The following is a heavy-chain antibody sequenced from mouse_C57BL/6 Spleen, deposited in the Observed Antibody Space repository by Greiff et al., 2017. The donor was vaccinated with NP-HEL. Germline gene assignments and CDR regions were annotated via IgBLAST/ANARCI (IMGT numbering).Heavy chain of an antibody. V-gene: IGHV5-17*01. CDR1: GFTFSDYG. CDR3: ARPQYYGSSYAWFAY. J-gene: IGHJ3*01. Sequence: EVMLVESGGGLVKPGGSLKLSCAASGFTFSDYGMPWVRQAPEKGLAWVAYISSGSSTIYYADTVKGRFTLSRDNAKNTLFLQMTSLWSEDTAMYYCARPQYYGSSYAWFAYWGQGTLVTVSA. CDR2: ISSGSSTI. D-gene: IGHD1-1*01.